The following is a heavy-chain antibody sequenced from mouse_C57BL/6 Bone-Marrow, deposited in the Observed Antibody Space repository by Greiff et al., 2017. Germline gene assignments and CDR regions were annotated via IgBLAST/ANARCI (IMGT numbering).Heavy chain of an antibody. J-gene: IGHJ1*03. Sequence: QVQLQQSGAELMKPGASVKLSCKATGYTFTGYWLEWVKQRPGHGLEWIGEILPGSGSTNYNEKFKGKATFTADTSSNTAYMQLSSLTTEDSAIYYCAREIYYYGSSPWYFDVWGTGTTVTVSS. CDR2: ILPGSGST. CDR1: GYTFTGYW. D-gene: IGHD1-1*01. CDR3: AREIYYYGSSPWYFDV. V-gene: IGHV1-9*01.